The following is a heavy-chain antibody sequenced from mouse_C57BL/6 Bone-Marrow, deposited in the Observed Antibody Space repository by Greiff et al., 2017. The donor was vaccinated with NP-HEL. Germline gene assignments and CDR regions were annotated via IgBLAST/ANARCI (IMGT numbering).Heavy chain of an antibody. J-gene: IGHJ1*03. V-gene: IGHV6-3*01. CDR3: TEGSLLLRWYFDV. Sequence: EVKLEESGGGLVQPGGSMKLSCVASGFTFSNYWMNWVRQSPEKGLEWVAQIRLKSDNYATHYAESVKGRFTISRDDSKSSVYLQMNNLRAEDTGIYYCTEGSLLLRWYFDVWGTGTTVTVSS. CDR2: IRLKSDNYAT. D-gene: IGHD1-1*01. CDR1: GFTFSNYW.